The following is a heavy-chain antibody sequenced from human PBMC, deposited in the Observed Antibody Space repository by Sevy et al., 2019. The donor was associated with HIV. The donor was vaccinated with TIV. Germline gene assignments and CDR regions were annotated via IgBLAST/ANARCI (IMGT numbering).Heavy chain of an antibody. J-gene: IGHJ4*02. CDR3: ARGGFYFGSEDYYGKAGYDS. V-gene: IGHV3-9*01. CDR2: INWDGSEK. Sequence: GGSLRLSCATSGFSFNDYAMHWVRQAPGKGLEWVSGINWDGSEKDYAHSVEGRFTISRNNDKKSLYLQMSSLRREDTALYFCARGGFYFGSEDYYGKAGYDSWGPGTVVTVSS. D-gene: IGHD3-10*01. CDR1: GFSFNDYA.